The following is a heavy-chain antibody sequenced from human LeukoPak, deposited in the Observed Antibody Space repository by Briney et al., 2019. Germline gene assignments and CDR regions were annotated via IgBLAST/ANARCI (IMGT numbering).Heavy chain of an antibody. CDR2: INHSGST. CDR3: ARGSSSWYALYYYMDV. CDR1: GGSFSGYC. V-gene: IGHV4-34*01. Sequence: SETLSLTCAVYGGSFSGYCWSWIRQPPGKGLEWIGEINHSGSTNYNPSLKSRVTISVDTSKNQFSLKLSSVTAADTAVYYCARGSSSWYALYYYMDVWGKGTTVTVSS. D-gene: IGHD6-13*01. J-gene: IGHJ6*03.